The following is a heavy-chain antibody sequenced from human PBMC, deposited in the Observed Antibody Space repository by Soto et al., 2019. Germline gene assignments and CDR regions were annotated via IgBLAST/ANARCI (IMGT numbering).Heavy chain of an antibody. D-gene: IGHD5-12*01. CDR2: ISSSSSYI. CDR3: AIQVVATLRWFDP. V-gene: IGHV3-21*01. Sequence: EVQLVESGGGLVKPGGSLRLSCAASGFTFSSYSMNWVRQAPGKGLEWVSSISSSSSYIYYADSVKGRFTISRDNAKNSLYLQMNSLRAEDTAVYYCAIQVVATLRWFDPWGQGTLVTVSS. CDR1: GFTFSSYS. J-gene: IGHJ5*02.